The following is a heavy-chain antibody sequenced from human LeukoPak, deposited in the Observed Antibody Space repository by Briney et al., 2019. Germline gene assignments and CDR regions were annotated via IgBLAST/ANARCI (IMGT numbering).Heavy chain of an antibody. J-gene: IGHJ3*02. CDR2: IKQDGSEK. V-gene: IGHV3-7*01. CDR1: GFTFSSYW. CDR3: ARSNSGYDKDAFDI. Sequence: GGSLRLSCAASGFTFSSYWMSWVRQAPGKGLEWVANIKQDGSEKYYMDSVKGRFTISRDNAKNSLYLQMNSLRAEDTAVYYCARSNSGYDKDAFDIWGQGPMVTVSS. D-gene: IGHD5-12*01.